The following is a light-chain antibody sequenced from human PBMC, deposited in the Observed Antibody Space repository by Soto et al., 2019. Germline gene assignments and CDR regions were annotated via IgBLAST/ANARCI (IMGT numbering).Light chain of an antibody. J-gene: IGKJ5*01. Sequence: DIVMTQSPASLAVSLGERATINCKSSQSVLDSSNSRNYLAWYQQKPGQPPKLLIYWASTRESGVPGRFRGSGSGTDFTLTINSLQAEDVAVYYCQQYYSTSSITFGQGTRLEIK. V-gene: IGKV4-1*01. CDR3: QQYYSTSSIT. CDR1: QSVLDSSNSRNY. CDR2: WAS.